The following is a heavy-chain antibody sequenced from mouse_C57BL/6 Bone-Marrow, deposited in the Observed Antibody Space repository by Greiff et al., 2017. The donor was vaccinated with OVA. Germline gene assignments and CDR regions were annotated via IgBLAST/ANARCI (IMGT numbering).Heavy chain of an antibody. J-gene: IGHJ4*01. V-gene: IGHV10-1*01. Sequence: GGGLVQPKGSLKLSCAASGFSFNTYAMNWVRQAPGKGLEWVARIRSKSNNYATYYADSVKDRFTISRDDSESMLYLQMNNLKTEDTAMYYCVSLSNYYAMDYWGQGTSVTVSS. CDR1: GFSFNTYA. D-gene: IGHD2-5*01. CDR3: VSLSNYYAMDY. CDR2: IRSKSNNYAT.